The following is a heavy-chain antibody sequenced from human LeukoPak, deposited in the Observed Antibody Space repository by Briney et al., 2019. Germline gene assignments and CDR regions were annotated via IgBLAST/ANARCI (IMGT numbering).Heavy chain of an antibody. CDR2: IYYSGNT. J-gene: IGHJ4*02. D-gene: IGHD1-20*01. CDR1: GGSISTSNSY. V-gene: IGHV4-39*01. Sequence: SETLSLTCAVSGGSISTSNSYWGWIRRPPGKGLEWVWSIYYSGNTYYNPSLKSRVTISVDTSKNQFSLILTSVTAADTAVYYCARRITGTTSDSFDYWGQGTLVTVSS. CDR3: ARRITGTTSDSFDY.